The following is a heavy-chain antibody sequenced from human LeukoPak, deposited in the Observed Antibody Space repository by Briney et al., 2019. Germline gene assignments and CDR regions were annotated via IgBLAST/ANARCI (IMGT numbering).Heavy chain of an antibody. D-gene: IGHD2-15*01. CDR3: AKGGDCSGTCTYDY. V-gene: IGHV3-23*01. Sequence: AESLTLSCAAPGFTFSNYAIRWVRQPPGKGLEWVSIVGGRGVKTYYADSEKGRSTTSRDTPKNTVYQQMNSMSADDTALYYCAKGGDCSGTCTYDYWGQGTLVTVSS. CDR2: VGGRGVKT. CDR1: GFTFSNYA. J-gene: IGHJ4*02.